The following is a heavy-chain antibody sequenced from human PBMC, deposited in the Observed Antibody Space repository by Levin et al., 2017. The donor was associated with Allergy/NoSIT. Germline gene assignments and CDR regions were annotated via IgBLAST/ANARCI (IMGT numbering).Heavy chain of an antibody. CDR2: IYHSGST. Sequence: SETLSLTCAVSGGSISSGGYSWSWIRQPPGKGLEWIGYIYHSGSTYYNPSLKSRVTISVDRSKNQFSLKLSSVTAADTAVYYCAREVQYSSSAGIDPWGQGTLVTVSS. V-gene: IGHV4-30-2*01. CDR1: GGSISSGGYS. CDR3: AREVQYSSSAGIDP. J-gene: IGHJ5*02. D-gene: IGHD6-13*01.